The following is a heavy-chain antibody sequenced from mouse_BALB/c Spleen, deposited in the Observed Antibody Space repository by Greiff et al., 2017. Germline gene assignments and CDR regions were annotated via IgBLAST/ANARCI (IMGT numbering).Heavy chain of an antibody. Sequence: DVKLVESGGGLVQPGGSLRLSCATSGFTFTDYYMSWVRQPPGKALEWLGFIRNKANGYTTEYSASVKGRFTISRDNSQSILYLQMNTLRAEDSATYYCARDLWYFDVWGAGTTVTVSS. CDR3: ARDLWYFDV. J-gene: IGHJ1*01. CDR1: GFTFTDYY. CDR2: IRNKANGYTT. V-gene: IGHV7-3*02.